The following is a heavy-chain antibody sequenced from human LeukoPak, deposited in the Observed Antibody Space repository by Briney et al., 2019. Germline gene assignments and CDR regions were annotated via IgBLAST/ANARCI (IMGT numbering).Heavy chain of an antibody. D-gene: IGHD3-9*01. CDR3: AREGEGRYFDSSNAFDI. CDR2: INHSGST. V-gene: IGHV4-34*01. Sequence: SETLSLACAVYGGSFSGYYWNWIRQPPGKGLEWIGEINHSGSTNYNPSLKSRVTISVDTSKNQFSLKLSSVTAADTAVYYCAREGEGRYFDSSNAFDIWGQGTMVTVSS. J-gene: IGHJ3*02. CDR1: GGSFSGYY.